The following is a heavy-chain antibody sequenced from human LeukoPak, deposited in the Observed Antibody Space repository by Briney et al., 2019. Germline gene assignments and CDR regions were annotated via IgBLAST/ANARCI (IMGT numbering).Heavy chain of an antibody. CDR2: IRSKANSYAT. V-gene: IGHV3-73*01. Sequence: GGSLRLSCAASGFTFSGSAMHWVRQASGKGLEWVGRIRSKANSYATAYAASVKGRFTISRDDSKNTAYLQMNSLKTEDTAVYYCTIRYVYGSGSYYTNWFDSWGQGTLVTVSS. CDR1: GFTFSGSA. J-gene: IGHJ5*01. CDR3: TIRYVYGSGSYYTNWFDS. D-gene: IGHD3-10*01.